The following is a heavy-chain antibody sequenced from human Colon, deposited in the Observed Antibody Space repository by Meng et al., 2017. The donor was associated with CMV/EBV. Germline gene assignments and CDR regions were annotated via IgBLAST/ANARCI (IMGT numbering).Heavy chain of an antibody. D-gene: IGHD4-17*01. V-gene: IGHV3-48*04. CDR1: GFTFSSYS. Sequence: GESLKISCAASGFTFSSYSMNWVRQPPGKGLEWVSYISRSSSTIFYADSVKGRFTISRGNAKNSLYLQMNSLRAEDTATFYCARQGFGDYSYYFDHWGQGILVTVSS. J-gene: IGHJ4*02. CDR2: ISRSSSTI. CDR3: ARQGFGDYSYYFDH.